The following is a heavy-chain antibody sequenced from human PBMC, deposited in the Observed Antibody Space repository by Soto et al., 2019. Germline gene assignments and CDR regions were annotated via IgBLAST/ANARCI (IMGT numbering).Heavy chain of an antibody. V-gene: IGHV4-59*08. CDR2: IYYSGST. CDR1: GGSISSYY. Sequence: QVQLQESGPGLVKPSETLSLTCTLSGGSISSYYWSWIRQPPGKGLEWIGYIYYSGSTNYNPSLKSRGTISVDTSKNPFSLKLSSVPAADTAVYYCARRYGSSFDYWGQGTLVTVSS. CDR3: ARRYGSSFDY. D-gene: IGHD5-12*01. J-gene: IGHJ4*02.